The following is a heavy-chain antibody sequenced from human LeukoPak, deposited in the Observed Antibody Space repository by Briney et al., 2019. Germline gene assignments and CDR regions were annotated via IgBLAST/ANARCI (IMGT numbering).Heavy chain of an antibody. CDR3: AKDPHFYYYYYMDV. CDR2: ISGSGGDT. Sequence: PGGSLRLSCAASGFSFSDYAMSWVRQAPRKGLEWVSAISGSGGDTYFADSVKGRFTISRDNSKRTVFLQMDSLRAEDTAVYYCAKDPHFYYYYYMDVWGNGTTVTVSS. CDR1: GFSFSDYA. V-gene: IGHV3-23*01. J-gene: IGHJ6*03.